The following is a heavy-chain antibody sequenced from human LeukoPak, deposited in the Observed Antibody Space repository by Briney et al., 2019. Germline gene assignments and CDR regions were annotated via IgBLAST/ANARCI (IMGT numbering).Heavy chain of an antibody. CDR2: ISSSGGST. J-gene: IGHJ5*02. CDR3: AKDRDTVIRGGSNWFDP. D-gene: IGHD3-10*01. CDR1: GFTFSSYA. Sequence: SGGSLRLFCAASGFTFSSYAMSWVRQAPGKGLEWVSAISSSGGSTYYADSVKARFTISRDNSKNTLYLQMNSLRAEDTAVYYCAKDRDTVIRGGSNWFDPWGQGTLVTVSS. V-gene: IGHV3-23*01.